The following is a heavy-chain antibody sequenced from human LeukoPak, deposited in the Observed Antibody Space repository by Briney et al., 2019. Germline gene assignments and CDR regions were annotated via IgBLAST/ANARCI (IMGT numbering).Heavy chain of an antibody. V-gene: IGHV3-30*04. CDR2: ISYDGNNK. CDR1: GFTFSSYA. Sequence: GGSLRLSCAASGFTFSSYAMHWVRQPPGKGLEWVAVISYDGNNKYYADSVKGRFTVSRDSSKNTLFLQMNSLRAEDTAVYYCARPFSSGWYDAFDIWGQGTMVTVSS. D-gene: IGHD6-19*01. CDR3: ARPFSSGWYDAFDI. J-gene: IGHJ3*02.